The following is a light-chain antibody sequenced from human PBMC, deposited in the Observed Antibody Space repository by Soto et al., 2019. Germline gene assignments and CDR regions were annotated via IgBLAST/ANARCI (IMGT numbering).Light chain of an antibody. CDR1: QGIRKD. CDR3: QQRRSWPPTIT. J-gene: IGKJ5*01. V-gene: IGKV1-6*02. Sequence: AIQMTQSPSSLSASVGDRVTMTCLASQGIRKDLAWYQQKPGKAPKLLIYATSSLQSGVPSRFSGSGSGTDFTLTISSLEPEDFAVYYCQQRRSWPPTITFGQGTRLEIK. CDR2: ATS.